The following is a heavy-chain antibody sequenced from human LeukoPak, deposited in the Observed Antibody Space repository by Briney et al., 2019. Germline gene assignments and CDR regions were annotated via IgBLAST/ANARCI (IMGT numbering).Heavy chain of an antibody. Sequence: PGGSLRLSCAASGFTFSDYYMSWLRQAPGKGLEWVSYISSSGSTIYYADSVKGRFTISRDHGKNSLYLQMNSLRAEDTAVYYCARDEPDVDTAMGHLYYYYYGMDVWGQGTTVTVSS. CDR3: ARDEPDVDTAMGHLYYYYYGMDV. CDR1: GFTFSDYY. J-gene: IGHJ6*02. D-gene: IGHD5-18*01. V-gene: IGHV3-11*01. CDR2: ISSSGSTI.